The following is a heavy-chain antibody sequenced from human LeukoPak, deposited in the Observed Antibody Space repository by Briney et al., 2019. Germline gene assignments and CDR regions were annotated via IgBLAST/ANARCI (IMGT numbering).Heavy chain of an antibody. J-gene: IGHJ5*02. CDR2: IGAYNGNT. CDR1: GYTFTSYD. Sequence: ASVKVSCKASGYTFTSYDINWVRQATGQGLEWMGWIGAYNGNTNYAQKLQGRVTMTTDTSTSTAYMELRSLRSDATAVYYCARDLHITIFGVVIGHNWFDPWGQGTLVTVSS. V-gene: IGHV1-18*01. CDR3: ARDLHITIFGVVIGHNWFDP. D-gene: IGHD3-3*01.